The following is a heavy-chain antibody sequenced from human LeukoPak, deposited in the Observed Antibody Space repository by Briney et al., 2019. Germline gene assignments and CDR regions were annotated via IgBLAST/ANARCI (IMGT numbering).Heavy chain of an antibody. J-gene: IGHJ6*03. CDR2: INPDSGGT. CDR1: GYTFTGYC. D-gene: IGHD1-1*01. Sequence: ASVKVSCKASGYTFTGYCMHWVRQAPGQGLEWMGWINPDSGGTNYAQKFQGRVTMTRDTSISTAYMELSRLRSDDTAVNYCARDKQLDWAHYYYYYMDVWGKGTTVTVSS. CDR3: ARDKQLDWAHYYYYYMDV. V-gene: IGHV1-2*02.